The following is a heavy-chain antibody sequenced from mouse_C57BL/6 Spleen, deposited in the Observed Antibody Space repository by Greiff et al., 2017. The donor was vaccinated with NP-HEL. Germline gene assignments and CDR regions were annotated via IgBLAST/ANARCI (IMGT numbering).Heavy chain of an antibody. CDR2: IDPSDSYT. V-gene: IGHV1-69*01. CDR3: ARAGGSLFDY. CDR1: GYTFTSYW. Sequence: VQLQQPGAELVMPGASVKLSCKASGYTFTSYWMHWVKQRPGQGLEWIGEIDPSDSYTNYNQKFKGKSTLTVDKSSSTAYMQLSSLTSEDSAVYYCARAGGSLFDYWGQGTTLTVSS. J-gene: IGHJ2*01.